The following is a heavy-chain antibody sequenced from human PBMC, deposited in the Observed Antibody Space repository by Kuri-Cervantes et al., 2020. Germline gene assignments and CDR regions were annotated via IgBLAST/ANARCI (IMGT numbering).Heavy chain of an antibody. D-gene: IGHD6-19*01. J-gene: IGHJ4*02. CDR2: IKSKADGETT. CDR3: ARDIAVGRPDYFDH. CDR1: GFTFSGAW. V-gene: IGHV3-15*01. Sequence: GGSLRLSCAASGFTFSGAWMSWVRQAPGKGLEWVALIKSKADGETTHYAAPVKGRFTISRDDSRSMLYLQMNSLRAEDTALYYCARDIAVGRPDYFDHWGQGTLVTVSS.